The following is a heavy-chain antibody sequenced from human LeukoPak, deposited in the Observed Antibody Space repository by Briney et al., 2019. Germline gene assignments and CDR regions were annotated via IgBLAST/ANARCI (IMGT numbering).Heavy chain of an antibody. CDR2: IGYDGSNK. D-gene: IGHD4-23*01. Sequence: GWSLTLSRPPSGFTLRRYLLHELGPAQAKGLEWVAVIGYDGSNKNYGDSVKGRFTISGDNSKNTLYLQMISLRDEDTAIYYCARGLAFGGNSAYNWFDPWGQGTLVTVSS. CDR1: GFTLRRYL. J-gene: IGHJ5*02. V-gene: IGHV3-33*01. CDR3: ARGLAFGGNSAYNWFDP.